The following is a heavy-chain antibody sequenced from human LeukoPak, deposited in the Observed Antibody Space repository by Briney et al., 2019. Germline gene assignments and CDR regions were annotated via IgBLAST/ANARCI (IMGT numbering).Heavy chain of an antibody. CDR3: ASQPRYCSSTTCYLVPYYFDY. CDR2: INHSGST. Sequence: TSETLSLTCAVYGGSFSGYYWSWIRQPPGKGLEWIGEINHSGSTNYNPSLRSRVTISVDTSKNQFSLKLSSVTAADTAVYYCASQPRYCSSTTCYLVPYYFDYWGQGTLVTVSS. J-gene: IGHJ4*02. V-gene: IGHV4-34*01. CDR1: GGSFSGYY. D-gene: IGHD2-2*01.